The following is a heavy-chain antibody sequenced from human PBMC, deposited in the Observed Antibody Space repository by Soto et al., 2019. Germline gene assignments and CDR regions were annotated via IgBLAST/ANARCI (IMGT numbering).Heavy chain of an antibody. CDR1: GGTFSSYA. V-gene: IGHV1-69*06. J-gene: IGHJ4*02. Sequence: QVQLVQSGAEVKKPGSSVKVSCKASGGTFSSYAISWVRQAPGQGLEWMGGIIPIFGTANYAQTFQGRVTSTADKSTSTSYMELSSLRSEATAVYYCASLRELDGYPYWGQGTLVTVSS. CDR2: IIPIFGTA. CDR3: ASLRELDGYPY. D-gene: IGHD1-7*01.